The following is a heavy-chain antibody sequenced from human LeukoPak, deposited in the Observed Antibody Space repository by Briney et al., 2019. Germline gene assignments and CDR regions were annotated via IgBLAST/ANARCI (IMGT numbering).Heavy chain of an antibody. V-gene: IGHV1-69*01. CDR2: IIPIFGTA. J-gene: IGHJ4*02. CDR3: ASLGSSKEWRESFDY. Sequence: SVKVSCKASGGTFSSYAISWVRQAPGQGLEWMGGIIPIFGTANYAQKFQGRVTITADESTSTAYMELSSLRSEDTAVYYCASLGSSKEWRESFDYWGQGTLVTVSS. D-gene: IGHD2-2*01. CDR1: GGTFSSYA.